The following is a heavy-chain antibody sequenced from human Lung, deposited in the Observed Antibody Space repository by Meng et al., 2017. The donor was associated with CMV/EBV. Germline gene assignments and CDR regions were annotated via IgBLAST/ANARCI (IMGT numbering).Heavy chain of an antibody. J-gene: IGHJ4*02. V-gene: IGHV4-34*01. D-gene: IGHD6-6*01. CDR3: ARRGGPFSYSSSVWSVRYFDY. CDR2: INHSGST. Sequence: SFSGYYWSWIRQPPGKGLEWIGEINHSGSTNYNPSLKSRVTISVDTSKNQFSLKLSSVTAADTAVYYCARRGGPFSYSSSVWSVRYFDYWGQGTLVTVSS. CDR1: SFSGYY.